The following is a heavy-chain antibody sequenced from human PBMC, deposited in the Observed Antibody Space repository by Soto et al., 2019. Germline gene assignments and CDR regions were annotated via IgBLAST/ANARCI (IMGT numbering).Heavy chain of an antibody. CDR2: IRSSSSYT. D-gene: IGHD5-12*01. V-gene: IGHV3-11*05. J-gene: IGHJ4*02. CDR1: GFTFSDYY. CDR3: ARDQHRYSGYDYVDY. Sequence: QVQLVESGGGLVKPGGSLRLSCAASGFTFSDYYMSWIRQAPGKGLEWVSYIRSSSSYTNYADSVKGRFTISRDNAKNSLYPQMICLRADDTAVYYCARDQHRYSGYDYVDYWGQGTLVTVSS.